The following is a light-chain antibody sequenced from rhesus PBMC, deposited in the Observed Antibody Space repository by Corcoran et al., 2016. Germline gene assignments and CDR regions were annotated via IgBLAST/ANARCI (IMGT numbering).Light chain of an antibody. J-gene: IGKJ4*01. V-gene: IGKV1-46*01. CDR3: QRYYSNPPT. Sequence: DIQMTQSPSSLSASVGDTVTITCRARQSYSSSLAWHQQKLGKAPKLLIYSASSLQSGVPSRFSGSKSGTDFTLTISSLQPEDIASYYSQRYYSNPPTFGGGTKVELK. CDR2: SAS. CDR1: QSYSSS.